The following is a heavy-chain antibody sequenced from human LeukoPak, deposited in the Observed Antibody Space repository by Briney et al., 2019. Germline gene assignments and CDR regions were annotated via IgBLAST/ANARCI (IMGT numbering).Heavy chain of an antibody. V-gene: IGHV4-34*01. J-gene: IGHJ4*02. CDR3: ARGLWGLATVTARYYFDY. CDR2: INHSGST. Sequence: PWETLSLTCAVYGGSFSGYYWSWIRQPPGKGLEWIGEINHSGSTNYNPSLKSRVTISVDTSKNQFSLKLSSVTAADTAVYYCARGLWGLATVTARYYFDYWGQGTLVTVSS. CDR1: GGSFSGYY. D-gene: IGHD4-11*01.